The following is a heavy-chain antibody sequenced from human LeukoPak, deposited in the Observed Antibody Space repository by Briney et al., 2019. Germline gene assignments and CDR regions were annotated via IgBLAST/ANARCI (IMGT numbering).Heavy chain of an antibody. CDR3: AKSIAGTTLDYFDY. CDR2: ISGSGGST. D-gene: IGHD1-1*01. V-gene: IGHV3-23*01. CDR1: GFTFSTYA. J-gene: IGHJ4*02. Sequence: PGGSLRLSCAASGFTFSTYAMSWVRQAPGKGLEWASAISGSGGSTYYADSVKGRFTISRDNSKNTLYLQMNSLRAEDTAVYYCAKSIAGTTLDYFDYWGQGTLVTVSS.